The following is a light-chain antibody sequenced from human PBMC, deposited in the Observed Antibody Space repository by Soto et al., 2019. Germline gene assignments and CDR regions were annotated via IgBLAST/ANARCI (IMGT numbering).Light chain of an antibody. CDR1: SSDVGGYNY. J-gene: IGLJ1*01. V-gene: IGLV2-14*01. Sequence: QSALTQPASVSGSPGPSITISCPGTSSDVGGYNYVSWYQQHPGKAPKLMIYEVSNRPSGVSNRFSGSKSGNTASLTISGLQAEDEADYYCSSYTSSSTRVFGTGTKLTVL. CDR2: EVS. CDR3: SSYTSSSTRV.